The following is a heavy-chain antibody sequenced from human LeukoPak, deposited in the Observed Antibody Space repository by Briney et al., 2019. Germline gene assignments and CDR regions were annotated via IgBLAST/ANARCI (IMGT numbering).Heavy chain of an antibody. V-gene: IGHV4-61*02. D-gene: IGHD2-8*02. CDR1: GGSISSGSYY. J-gene: IGHJ6*02. CDR3: ARDYWYSRSRYGMDV. CDR2: IYTSGST. Sequence: PSETLSLTCTVSGGSISSGSYYWSWIRQPAGTGLEWIGRIYTSGSTNYNPSLKSRVTISVDTSKNQFSLKLSSVTAADTAVYFCARDYWYSRSRYGMDVWGQGTTVTVSS.